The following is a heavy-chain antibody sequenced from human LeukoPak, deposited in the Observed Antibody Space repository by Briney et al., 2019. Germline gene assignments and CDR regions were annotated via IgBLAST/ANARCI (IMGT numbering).Heavy chain of an antibody. V-gene: IGHV3-15*01. J-gene: IGHJ4*02. CDR3: ATGSASRHLFDY. CDR1: GFTFSNAY. CDR2: IKSKADGETT. Sequence: GGSLRLSCAASGFTFSNAYISWVRQAPGKGLEWVGRIKSKADGETTDYTAPVKGRFTISRDDSENTLYLQMNSLKTEDTAVYYCATGSASRHLFDYWGQGTLVTVSS.